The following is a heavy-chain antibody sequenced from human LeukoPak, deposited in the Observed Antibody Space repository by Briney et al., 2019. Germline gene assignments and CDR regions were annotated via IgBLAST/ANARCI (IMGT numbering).Heavy chain of an antibody. J-gene: IGHJ4*02. D-gene: IGHD4-17*01. V-gene: IGHV1-69*05. CDR3: ARQRNGDYPCFDY. CDR1: GGTFSSYA. Sequence: SVKVSCXASGGTFSSYAISWVRQAPGQGLEWMGRIIPIFDTANYAQKFQGRVTITTDESTSTAYMELSSLRSEDTAVYYCARQRNGDYPCFDYWGQGTLVTVSS. CDR2: IIPIFDTA.